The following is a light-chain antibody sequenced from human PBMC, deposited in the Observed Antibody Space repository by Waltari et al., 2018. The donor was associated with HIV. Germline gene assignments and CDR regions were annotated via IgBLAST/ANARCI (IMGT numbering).Light chain of an antibody. CDR3: ASFTSGRLNV. J-gene: IGLJ1*01. V-gene: IGLV2-14*01. Sequence: QSALTQPASVSGSPGQSITISCTGTSNEVGAYDYVSWYQQSPGKVPKLLIYDVYNRPSRISNRFSASKSGNTAFLTISGLRAEDEADYYCASFTSGRLNVFGSGTKFTVL. CDR2: DVY. CDR1: SNEVGAYDY.